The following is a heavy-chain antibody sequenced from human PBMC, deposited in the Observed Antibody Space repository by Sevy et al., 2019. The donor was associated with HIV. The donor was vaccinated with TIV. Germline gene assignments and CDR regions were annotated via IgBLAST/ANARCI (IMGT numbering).Heavy chain of an antibody. Sequence: GWSLRLSCAASGFTFSSYAMSWVRQAPGKGLEWVSAISGSGGSTYYADSVKGRFTISRDNSKNTLYLQMNSLRAEDTAVYYCAKANYDSSGYYYFWYFQHWGQGTLVTVSS. J-gene: IGHJ1*01. CDR1: GFTFSSYA. V-gene: IGHV3-23*01. CDR3: AKANYDSSGYYYFWYFQH. CDR2: ISGSGGST. D-gene: IGHD3-22*01.